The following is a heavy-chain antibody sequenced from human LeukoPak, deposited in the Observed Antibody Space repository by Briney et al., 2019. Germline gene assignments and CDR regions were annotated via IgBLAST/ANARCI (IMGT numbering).Heavy chain of an antibody. D-gene: IGHD6-13*01. CDR2: INPDGSTT. V-gene: IGHV3-74*01. CDR1: GFTFSAYW. Sequence: GSLRLSCAPSGFTFSAYWMHWVRQAPGKGLEWVSRINPDGSTTIYADSVKGRFTISRDNAKNTLYLQMDSLRAEDTAVYYCATVRMTAAGPFDYWGQGTLVTVSS. J-gene: IGHJ4*02. CDR3: ATVRMTAAGPFDY.